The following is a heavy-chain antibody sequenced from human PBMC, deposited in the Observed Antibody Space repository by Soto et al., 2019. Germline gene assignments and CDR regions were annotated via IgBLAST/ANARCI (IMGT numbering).Heavy chain of an antibody. CDR1: GFTFSSYA. Sequence: EVQLLESGGGLVQPGGSLRLSCAASGFTFSSYAMRWVRQAPVKGLEWVSAISGSGDSTYYADSVKGRFTISRDNSKNTLYLQMNTLSSEDTAVYYFARRRSGSYSDYWGQGTLVTVSS. CDR2: ISGSGDST. V-gene: IGHV3-23*01. J-gene: IGHJ4*02. D-gene: IGHD1-26*01. CDR3: ARRRSGSYSDY.